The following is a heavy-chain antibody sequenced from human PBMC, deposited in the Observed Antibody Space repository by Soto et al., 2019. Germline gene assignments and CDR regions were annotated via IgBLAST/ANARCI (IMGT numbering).Heavy chain of an antibody. V-gene: IGHV1-2*04. D-gene: IGHD5-12*01. CDR1: GYTFTGYY. CDR2: INPNSGGT. J-gene: IGHJ5*02. CDR3: ARGRDSGYAGGWGWFDP. Sequence: ASVKVSCKASGYTFTGYYMHWVRQAPGQGLEWMGWINPNSGGTNYAQKFQGWVTMTRDTSISTAYMELSRLRSDDTAVYYCARGRDSGYAGGWGWFDPWGQGTLVTVSS.